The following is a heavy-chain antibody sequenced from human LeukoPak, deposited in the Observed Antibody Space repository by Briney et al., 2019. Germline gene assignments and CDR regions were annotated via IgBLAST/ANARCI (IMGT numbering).Heavy chain of an antibody. CDR3: ARKPDY. V-gene: IGHV3-53*01. J-gene: IGHJ4*02. CDR1: GFTVSNNY. Sequence: GGSLRLSCAASGFTVSNNYMAWVRQPPGKGLEWVSLIYSGGSIYYADSVKGRFTISRDNSKNTLYLQMNSLKAEDTAVYYCARKPDYWGQGTLVTVSP. CDR2: IYSGGSI.